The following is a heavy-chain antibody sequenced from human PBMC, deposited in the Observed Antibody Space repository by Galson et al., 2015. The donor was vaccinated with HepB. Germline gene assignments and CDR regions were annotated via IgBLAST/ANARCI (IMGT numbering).Heavy chain of an antibody. CDR2: ISSSSSTI. J-gene: IGHJ4*02. CDR1: GFTFSSYS. V-gene: IGHV3-48*01. Sequence: SLRLSCAASGFTFSSYSMNWVRQAPGKGLEWVSYISSSSSTIYYADSVKGRFTISRDNAKNSLYLQMNSLRAEDTAVYYCARGHYYDSSGYTDYWGQGTLVTVSS. D-gene: IGHD3-22*01. CDR3: ARGHYYDSSGYTDY.